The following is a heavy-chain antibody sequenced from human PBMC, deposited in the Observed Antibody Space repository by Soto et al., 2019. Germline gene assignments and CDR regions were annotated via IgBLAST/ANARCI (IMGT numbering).Heavy chain of an antibody. CDR3: VREDGKVGTNSAFDY. J-gene: IGHJ4*02. Sequence: EVQVVESGGDLVNPGGSLRLSCASSGFTFITYTMNWVRQAPGKGLEWVSSINGRGNYIYYAESVKGRFTISRDNAKNSLYLQMDRLRAEDTALYYCVREDGKVGTNSAFDYWGLGALVTVSS. V-gene: IGHV3-21*01. CDR2: INGRGNYI. CDR1: GFTFITYT. D-gene: IGHD1-26*01.